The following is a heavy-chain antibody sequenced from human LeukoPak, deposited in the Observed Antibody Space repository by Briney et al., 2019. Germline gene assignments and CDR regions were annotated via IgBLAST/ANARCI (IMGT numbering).Heavy chain of an antibody. Sequence: GASVKVSCKPSGYTITLYDINQVRQAPGQGLEWVVWVNPNSGNTEYAQKRQGKVAMTSNTTIITAYIEPSILRSEDTAVYYRARASITYDFWSSYFFYYYYGMDVWGQGTTVTVSS. V-gene: IGHV1-8*01. CDR2: VNPNSGNT. CDR1: GYTITLYD. D-gene: IGHD3-3*01. CDR3: ARASITYDFWSSYFFYYYYGMDV. J-gene: IGHJ6*02.